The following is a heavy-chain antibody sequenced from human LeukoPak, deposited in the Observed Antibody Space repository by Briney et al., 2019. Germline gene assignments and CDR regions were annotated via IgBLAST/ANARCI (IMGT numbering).Heavy chain of an antibody. J-gene: IGHJ4*02. CDR1: GFIISTNY. Sequence: PGGSLRLSCAASGFIISTNYMSWVRQAPGKGLEWVSDIYSDGRTYYSDSVKGRFTISRDNSKNTLYLQVNSLRAEDTAVYYCVRDGRGSNIHDSHDYWGQGTLVTVSS. D-gene: IGHD4-23*01. V-gene: IGHV3-66*01. CDR2: IYSDGRT. CDR3: VRDGRGSNIHDSHDY.